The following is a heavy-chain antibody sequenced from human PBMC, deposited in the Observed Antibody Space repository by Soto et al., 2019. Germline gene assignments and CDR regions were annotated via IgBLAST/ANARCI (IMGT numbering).Heavy chain of an antibody. Sequence: QVQLQESGPGLVKPSQTLSLTCTVSGGSISSGGYHWSWIRQHPGKGLEWIGYIDYNGRTYYTPSLKSRVTISIDTSKNQFSLKLSSVTAADTAMYYCARFQMYSGLDVWGQGTTVTVSS. CDR3: ARFQMYSGLDV. V-gene: IGHV4-31*03. J-gene: IGHJ6*02. CDR2: IDYNGRT. CDR1: GGSISSGGYH.